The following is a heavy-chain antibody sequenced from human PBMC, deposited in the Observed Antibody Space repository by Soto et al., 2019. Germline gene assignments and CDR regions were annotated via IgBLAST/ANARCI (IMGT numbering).Heavy chain of an antibody. CDR1: GFTFNFYG. D-gene: IGHD6-19*01. V-gene: IGHV3-30*18. J-gene: IGHJ2*01. CDR3: AKDSEQWRDWYFDH. CDR2: ISFDGSNN. Sequence: QVQLVESGGGVVQPGRSLRLSCAASGFTFNFYGMHWVRQAPGKGLEWVAVISFDGSNNYYADSVKGRFTISRDNSKNTMYLQMNDLRAQDTAVYYCAKDSEQWRDWYFDHWGRGTRVTVSS.